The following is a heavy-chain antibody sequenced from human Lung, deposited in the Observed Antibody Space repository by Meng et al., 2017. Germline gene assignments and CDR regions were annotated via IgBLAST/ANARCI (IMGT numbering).Heavy chain of an antibody. V-gene: IGHV3-74*01. D-gene: IGHD1-1*01. J-gene: IGHJ1*01. CDR1: GFTFTDHW. CDR3: TNDRLNH. Sequence: EVALVEPGGGLVPPGGSLILSCAASGFTFTDHWMHWVRQGPGKGLVWVSRINRDGTKPTYADSVKGRFTISRDNAKNTLYLQMNNLRAEDTAFYYCTNDRLNHWGQGALVTVSS. CDR2: INRDGTKP.